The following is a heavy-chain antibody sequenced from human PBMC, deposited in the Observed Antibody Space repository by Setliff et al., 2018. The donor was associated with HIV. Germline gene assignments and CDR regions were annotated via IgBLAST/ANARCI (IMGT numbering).Heavy chain of an antibody. V-gene: IGHV4-59*11. CDR3: ARGVVDYDFWSGSGDYYYMDV. CDR2: FYYSGTT. Sequence: TLSLTCTVSGGSISSHYWSWIWQSPGKGLEWIGYFYYSGTTNYNPSLKSRVTISADTSKNQISLKVKSVTAADTAVYYCARGVVDYDFWSGSGDYYYMDVWG. J-gene: IGHJ6*03. D-gene: IGHD3-3*01. CDR1: GGSISSHY.